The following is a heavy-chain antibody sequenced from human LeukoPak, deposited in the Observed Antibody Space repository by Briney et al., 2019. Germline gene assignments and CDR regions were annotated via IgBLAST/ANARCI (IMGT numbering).Heavy chain of an antibody. CDR2: IRSKADNYAT. D-gene: IGHD2-21*02. J-gene: IGHJ3*02. CDR3: TRLGPQSTVVTVAFDI. V-gene: IGHV3-73*01. CDR1: GFTFSDSA. Sequence: GGSLRLSCAASGFTFSDSAIHWIRQASGKGLEWVGRIRSKADNYATADAVAVAGRFTISRDDSKNTAYLQMNGLKTEDTAVYYCTRLGPQSTVVTVAFDIWGQGTMVTVSS.